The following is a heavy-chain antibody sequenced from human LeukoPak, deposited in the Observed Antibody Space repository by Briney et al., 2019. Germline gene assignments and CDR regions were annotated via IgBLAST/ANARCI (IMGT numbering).Heavy chain of an antibody. CDR3: ARKPRELSVVTTPPPFDY. CDR1: GYTFTSYA. CDR2: INAGNGNT. V-gene: IGHV1-3*01. D-gene: IGHD4-23*01. Sequence: ASVKVSCKASGYTFTSYAMHWVRQAPGQRLEWMGWINAGNGNTKYSQKFQGRVTITRDTSASTAYMELSSLRSEDTAVYYCARKPRELSVVTTPPPFDYWGQGTLVTVSS. J-gene: IGHJ4*02.